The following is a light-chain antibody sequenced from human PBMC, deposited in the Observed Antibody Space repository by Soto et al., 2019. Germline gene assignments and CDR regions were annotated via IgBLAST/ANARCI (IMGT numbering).Light chain of an antibody. CDR3: SSYVTGHSLI. Sequence: QSALTQPPSASGSPGQSVTISCTGTSRDVGGHDYVSWYQQHPGKAPKLMIYELSKRPSGVPDRFSGSKSGNTASLTVSGLQAEDEADYYCSSYVTGHSLIFGGGTKLTVL. J-gene: IGLJ2*01. CDR1: SRDVGGHDY. V-gene: IGLV2-8*01. CDR2: ELS.